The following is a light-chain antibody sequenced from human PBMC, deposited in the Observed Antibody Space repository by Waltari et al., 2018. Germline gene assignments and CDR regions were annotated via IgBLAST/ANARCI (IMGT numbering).Light chain of an antibody. CDR1: TSNIGSNT. V-gene: IGLV1-44*01. CDR3: AAWDDSLILV. J-gene: IGLJ3*02. Sequence: QSVLTQPPSASGTPGQRVTISCSGSTSNIGSNTVNWYRQLPGTAPKLLIYTNNPRPSGVPDRFSGSKSGTSASLAISGLQSEDEADYYCAAWDDSLILVFGGGTKLTVL. CDR2: TNN.